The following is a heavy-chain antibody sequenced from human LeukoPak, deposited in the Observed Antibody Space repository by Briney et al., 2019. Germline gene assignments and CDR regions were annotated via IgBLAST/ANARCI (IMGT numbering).Heavy chain of an antibody. Sequence: PGGSLRLSCAASGFTFSSYAMSWVRQAPGKGLEWVSSISSSSSYIYYADSVKGRFTISRDNAKNSPYLQMNSLRAEDTAVYYCARGVAGLFDYWGQGTLVTVSS. CDR3: ARGVAGLFDY. CDR2: ISSSSSYI. V-gene: IGHV3-21*01. D-gene: IGHD6-19*01. CDR1: GFTFSSYA. J-gene: IGHJ4*02.